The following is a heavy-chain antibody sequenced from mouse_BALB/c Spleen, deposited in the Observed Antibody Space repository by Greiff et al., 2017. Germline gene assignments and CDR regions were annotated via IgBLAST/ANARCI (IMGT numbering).Heavy chain of an antibody. Sequence: DVKLQESGPGLVKPSQSLSLTCTVTGYSITSDYAWNWIRQFPGNKLEWMGYISYSGSTSYNPSLKSRISITRDTSKNQFFLQLNSVTTEDTATYYCARWGTTVVSSPYYAMDYWGQGTSVTVSS. D-gene: IGHD1-1*01. CDR3: ARWGTTVVSSPYYAMDY. V-gene: IGHV3-2*02. CDR1: GYSITSDYA. J-gene: IGHJ4*01. CDR2: ISYSGST.